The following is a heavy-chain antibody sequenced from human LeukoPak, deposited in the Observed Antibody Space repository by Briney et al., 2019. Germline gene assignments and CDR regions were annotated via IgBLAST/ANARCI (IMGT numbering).Heavy chain of an antibody. CDR1: GYTLTELS. CDR2: FDPEDGET. J-gene: IGHJ4*02. CDR3: ATADGLRYFDWLSQFDY. V-gene: IGHV1-24*01. Sequence: ASVKVSCKVSGYTLTELSMHWVRQAPGKGLEWMGGFDPEDGETIYAQKFQGRVTMTEDTSTDTAYMELSSLRSEDTAVYYCATADGLRYFDWLSQFDYWGQGTLVTVSS. D-gene: IGHD3-9*01.